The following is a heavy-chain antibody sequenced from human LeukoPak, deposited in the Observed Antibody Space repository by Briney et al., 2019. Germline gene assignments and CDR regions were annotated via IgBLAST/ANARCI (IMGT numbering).Heavy chain of an antibody. CDR3: ARDRGDIAVAGTNAHYYYYYYMDV. V-gene: IGHV4-4*07. CDR1: GGSISSYY. CDR2: IYTSGST. Sequence: SETLSLTCTVSGGSISSYYWSWIRQPAAKGLAWIGRIYTSGSTNYNPSLNNRVTMSVDTSKNQFSLKLSSVTAADTAVYYCARDRGDIAVAGTNAHYYYYYYMDVWGKGTTVTVSS. D-gene: IGHD6-19*01. J-gene: IGHJ6*03.